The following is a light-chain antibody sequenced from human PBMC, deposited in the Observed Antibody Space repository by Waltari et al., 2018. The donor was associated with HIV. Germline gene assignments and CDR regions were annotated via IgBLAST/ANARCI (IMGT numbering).Light chain of an antibody. CDR1: QSIGHS. Sequence: DLQMTQSPSSLSAPVGTRVTITCRASQSIGHSLNWYRQKAREAPEVLIYAASSLHSGVPSRLSGGGSGTDFALTINNLQPDDSATYYCQETYSFTRTFGRGTRVEI. J-gene: IGKJ4*02. V-gene: IGKV1-39*01. CDR3: QETYSFTRT. CDR2: AAS.